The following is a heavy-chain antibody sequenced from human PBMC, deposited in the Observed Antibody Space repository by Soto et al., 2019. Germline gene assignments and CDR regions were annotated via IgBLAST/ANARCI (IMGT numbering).Heavy chain of an antibody. V-gene: IGHV3-11*06. CDR3: VRDSARIVVVPRVDGDNWLDP. J-gene: IGHJ5*02. Sequence: PGGSLRLSCAASGFTFSDYFMSWIRQAPGKGLGWVSFISGSSDNIKYADSVKGRFTISRDNAKNSLYLQMNSLRAEDTAVYYCVRDSARIVVVPRVDGDNWLDPWGQGTLLTVSS. CDR2: ISGSSDNI. D-gene: IGHD2-2*01. CDR1: GFTFSDYF.